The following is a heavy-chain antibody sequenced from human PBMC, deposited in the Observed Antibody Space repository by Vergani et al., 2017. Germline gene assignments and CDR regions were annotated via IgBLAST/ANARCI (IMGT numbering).Heavy chain of an antibody. CDR1: GGSMSGYY. Sequence: QVRLQESGPGLVKPSETLSLTCSVSGGSMSGYYWSWIRQPPGKELEWIGYMYHSGSTNYNPSLETRVTISGDTSKNQLSLKLNSVTAADTAVYYWGRVADFYGLGSRLLDLWGQGILVTVSS. CDR3: GRVADFYGLGSRLLDL. D-gene: IGHD3-10*01. J-gene: IGHJ5*02. CDR2: MYHSGST. V-gene: IGHV4-59*01.